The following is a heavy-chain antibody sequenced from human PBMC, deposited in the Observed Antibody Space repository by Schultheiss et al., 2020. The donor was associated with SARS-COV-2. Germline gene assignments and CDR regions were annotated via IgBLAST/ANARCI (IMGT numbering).Heavy chain of an antibody. CDR1: GGSISSGDYY. D-gene: IGHD3-22*01. Sequence: SETLSLTCTVSGGSISSGDYYWSWIRQPPGKGLEWIGYIYYSGSTYYNPSLKSRVTISVDTSKNQFSLKLSSVTAADTAVYYCARARSTMIVVVTLLDAFDIWGQGTMVTVSS. V-gene: IGHV4-30-4*01. J-gene: IGHJ3*02. CDR3: ARARSTMIVVVTLLDAFDI. CDR2: IYYSGST.